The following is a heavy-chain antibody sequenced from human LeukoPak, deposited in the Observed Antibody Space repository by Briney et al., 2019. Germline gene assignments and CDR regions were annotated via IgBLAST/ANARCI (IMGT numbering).Heavy chain of an antibody. D-gene: IGHD4-23*01. J-gene: IGHJ4*02. V-gene: IGHV1-18*01. CDR2: ISAYNGNT. CDR3: AREDYGGNSGNYFDY. CDR1: GYTFTSYG. Sequence: ASVKVSCKASGYTFTSYGISWVRQAPGQGLEWMGWISAYNGNTNYAQKLQGRVTMTTDTSTSTAYMELRSLRSDDTAVYYCAREDYGGNSGNYFDYWGQGTLVTVSS.